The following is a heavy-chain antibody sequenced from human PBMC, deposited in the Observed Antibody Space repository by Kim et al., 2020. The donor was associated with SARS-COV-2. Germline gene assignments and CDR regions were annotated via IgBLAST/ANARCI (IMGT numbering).Heavy chain of an antibody. CDR3: VRELTNWFDP. J-gene: IGHJ5*02. D-gene: IGHD2-8*01. Sequence: GRTRYNPSLKGRVAISVDTSSNQFSLTLTSVTAADTAVYYCVRELTNWFDPWGQGTLVTVSS. CDR2: GRT. V-gene: IGHV4-59*01.